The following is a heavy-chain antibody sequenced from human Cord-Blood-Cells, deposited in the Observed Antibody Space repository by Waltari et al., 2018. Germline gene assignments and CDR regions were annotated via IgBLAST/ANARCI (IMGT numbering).Heavy chain of an antibody. CDR1: GFTFSSYG. CDR3: AKADCSSTSCWVDY. CDR2: RSYDGSNK. D-gene: IGHD2-2*01. Sequence: QVQLLESGGGVVQPGRSLRLSCAASGFTFSSYGMHWVRQAPCKGLEWVAVRSYDGSNKYYADSVKGRFTISRDNSKNTLYLQMNSLRAEDTAVYYCAKADCSSTSCWVDYWGQGTLVTVSS. V-gene: IGHV3-30*18. J-gene: IGHJ4*02.